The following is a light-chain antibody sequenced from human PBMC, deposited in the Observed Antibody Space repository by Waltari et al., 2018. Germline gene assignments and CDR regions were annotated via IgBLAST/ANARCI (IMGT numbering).Light chain of an antibody. J-gene: IGKJ5*01. Sequence: DIVMTQSPDSLAVSLGERATINCKSSQSVLYSSNNKNYLAWYQQKPGQPPKLLIYWASTRESGVPDLFSGSGSGTDFTLTISSLQAEDVAVYYCQQYYSPPITFGQGTRLEIK. V-gene: IGKV4-1*01. CDR3: QQYYSPPIT. CDR1: QSVLYSSNNKNY. CDR2: WAS.